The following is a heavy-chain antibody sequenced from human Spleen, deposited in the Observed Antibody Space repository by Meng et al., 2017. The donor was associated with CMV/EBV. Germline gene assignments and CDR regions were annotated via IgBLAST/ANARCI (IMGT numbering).Heavy chain of an antibody. D-gene: IGHD6-6*01. CDR2: IKQDGSEK. CDR3: ASLSSSVDY. CDR1: GFSFSDYS. J-gene: IGHJ4*02. Sequence: GESLKISCTASGFSFSDYSMSWLRQAPGRGLEWVANIKQDGSEKYYVDSVKGRFTISRDNAKNSLYLQMNSLRAEDTAVYYCASLSSSVDYWGQGTLVTVSS. V-gene: IGHV3-7*01.